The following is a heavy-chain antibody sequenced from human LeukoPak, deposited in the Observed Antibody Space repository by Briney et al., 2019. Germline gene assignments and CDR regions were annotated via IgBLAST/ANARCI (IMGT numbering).Heavy chain of an antibody. CDR1: GGSISSYY. Sequence: SETLSLTCTVSGGSISSYYWSWIRQPPGKGLEWIGYIYYSGSTNYNPSLKSRVTISVDTSKSQFSLKLSSVTAADTAVYYCARDKHTSLDYWGQGTLVTVSS. V-gene: IGHV4-59*01. CDR2: IYYSGST. CDR3: ARDKHTSLDY. J-gene: IGHJ4*02.